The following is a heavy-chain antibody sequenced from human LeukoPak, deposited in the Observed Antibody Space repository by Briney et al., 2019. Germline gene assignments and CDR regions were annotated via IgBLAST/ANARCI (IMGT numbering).Heavy chain of an antibody. CDR1: GFTLSTYW. CDR2: IKQDGSGK. J-gene: IGHJ6*02. CDR3: AGDLMVLQSSASVGGYNGMDV. V-gene: IGHV3-7*04. Sequence: GGSLRLSCAASGFTLSTYWMSWVRQAPGKGLEWVANIKQDGSGKYYVDSVKGRFTISKDNAKNSLYLHMNSLRVEDTAMYYCAGDLMVLQSSASVGGYNGMDVWGQGTKVTVSS. D-gene: IGHD2-8*01.